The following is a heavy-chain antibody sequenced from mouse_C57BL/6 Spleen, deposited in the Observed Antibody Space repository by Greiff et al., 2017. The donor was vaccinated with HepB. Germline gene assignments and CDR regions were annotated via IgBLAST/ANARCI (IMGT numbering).Heavy chain of an antibody. V-gene: IGHV5-6*02. CDR2: ISSGGSYT. D-gene: IGHD2-3*01. CDR3: ASPYDAY. J-gene: IGHJ3*01. Sequence: DVMLVESGGDLVKPGGSLKLSCAASGFTFSSYGMSWVRQTPDKRLEWVATISSGGSYTYYPDSVKGRFTISRDNAKNTLYLQMSSLKSEDTAMYYCASPYDAYWGQGTLVTVSA. CDR1: GFTFSSYG.